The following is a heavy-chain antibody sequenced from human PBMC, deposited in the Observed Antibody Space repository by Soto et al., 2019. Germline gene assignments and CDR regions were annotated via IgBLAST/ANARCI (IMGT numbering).Heavy chain of an antibody. V-gene: IGHV4-31*02. Sequence: QVQLQESGPGLVKPSQTLSLTCSVSGGSISSGDYYWSWIRQHPGKGLEWIGYINYSGSTYYNPSLKSRVTISVDTSKNQFSLKLNFVTAADTAVYYCARGTTVTTVVWFDPWGQGTLVTVSS. CDR3: ARGTTVTTVVWFDP. D-gene: IGHD4-17*01. CDR2: INYSGST. CDR1: GGSISSGDYY. J-gene: IGHJ5*02.